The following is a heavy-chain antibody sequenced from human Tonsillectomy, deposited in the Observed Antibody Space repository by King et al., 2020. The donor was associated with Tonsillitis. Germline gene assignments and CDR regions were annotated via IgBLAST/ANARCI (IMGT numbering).Heavy chain of an antibody. CDR2: IYYSGRT. D-gene: IGHD6-19*01. V-gene: IGHV4-59*08. J-gene: IGHJ4*02. CDR3: ARHEGQWLAYFDY. CDR1: GGSISTYY. Sequence: HVQLQESGPGLVKPSETLSLTCSISGGSISTYYWSWIRQPPGKGLEWIGYIYYSGRTDYNPSLKSRVTISVDTSKHQFSLTLSSVTAADTAMYYCARHEGQWLAYFDYWGQGVLVTVSS.